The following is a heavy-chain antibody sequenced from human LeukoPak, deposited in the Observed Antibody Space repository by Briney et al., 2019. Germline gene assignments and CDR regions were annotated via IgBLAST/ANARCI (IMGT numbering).Heavy chain of an antibody. J-gene: IGHJ5*02. V-gene: IGHV4-34*01. CDR2: INHSGST. CDR1: GGSFSGYY. D-gene: IGHD2-15*01. CDR3: ATLICSGGSRYPGWFDP. Sequence: SETLSLTCAVYGGSFSGYYWIWIRQPPGKGLEWIGEINHSGSTNYNPSLKSRVTISVDTSKNQFSLRLSSVTAADTAVYYCATLICSGGSRYPGWFDPWGQGTLVTVSS.